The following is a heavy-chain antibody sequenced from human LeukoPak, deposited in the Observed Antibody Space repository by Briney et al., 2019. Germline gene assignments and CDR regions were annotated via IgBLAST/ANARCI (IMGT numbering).Heavy chain of an antibody. D-gene: IGHD2-21*02. V-gene: IGHV1-69*04. CDR1: GGTFSSYA. CDR2: IIPIFGIA. J-gene: IGHJ1*01. CDR3: ARAYCGGDCYSGYFQH. Sequence: ASVKVSCKASGGTFSSYAISWVRQAPGQGLEWMGRIIPIFGIANYAQEFQGRVTITADKSTSTAYMELSSLRSEDTAVYYCARAYCGGDCYSGYFQHWGQGTLVTVSS.